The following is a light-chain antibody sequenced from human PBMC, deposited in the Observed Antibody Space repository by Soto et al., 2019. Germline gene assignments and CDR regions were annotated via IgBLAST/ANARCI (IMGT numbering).Light chain of an antibody. J-gene: IGKJ2*01. CDR1: QSVSSSY. CDR3: QQYGSSPPTT. V-gene: IGKV3-20*01. Sequence: EIVLTQSPGTLSLSPGERATLSCRASQSVSSSYLAWYQQKPGQAPRLHIYGASSRATGIPDRCSGSGSGTDFTLTISRLEPEDFAVYYCQQYGSSPPTTFGQGTKLEIK. CDR2: GAS.